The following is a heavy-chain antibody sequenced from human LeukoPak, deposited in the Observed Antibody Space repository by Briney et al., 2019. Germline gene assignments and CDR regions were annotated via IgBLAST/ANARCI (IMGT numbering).Heavy chain of an antibody. CDR2: ISSSGSTI. D-gene: IGHD3-9*01. CDR3: ARSLQLRYFDWSLRP. J-gene: IGHJ5*02. V-gene: IGHV3-11*04. Sequence: GGSLRLSCAASGVTFSDYYMSWIRQAPGKGLEWVSYISSSGSTIYYADSVRGRFTISRDNAKNSLYLQMNSLRAEDTAVYYCARSLQLRYFDWSLRPWGQGTLVTVSS. CDR1: GVTFSDYY.